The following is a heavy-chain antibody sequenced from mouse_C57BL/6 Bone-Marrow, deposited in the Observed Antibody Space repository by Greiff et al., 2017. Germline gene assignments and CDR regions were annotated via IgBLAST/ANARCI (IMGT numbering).Heavy chain of an antibody. CDR1: GFSFNTYA. D-gene: IGHD2-4*01. CDR3: VRHGTMITTGGFNYYAMDY. V-gene: IGHV10-1*01. J-gene: IGHJ4*01. Sequence: EVQRVESGGGLVQPKGSLKLSCAASGFSFNTYAMNWVRQAPGKGLEWVARIRSKSNNYATYYADSVKDRFTISRDDSESMLYLQMNNLKTEDTAMYYCVRHGTMITTGGFNYYAMDYWGQGTSVTVSS. CDR2: IRSKSNNYAT.